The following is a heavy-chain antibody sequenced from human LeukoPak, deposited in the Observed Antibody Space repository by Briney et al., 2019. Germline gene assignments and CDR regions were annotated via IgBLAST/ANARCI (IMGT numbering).Heavy chain of an antibody. D-gene: IGHD4-17*01. Sequence: PGGSLRLSCAASGFTVSSNYMSWVRQAPGKGLEWVSVIYSGGSTYYADSVKGRFTISRDNSKNTLYLQMNSLRAEDTAVYYCAKDGVYYGDYPHDYWGQGTLVTVSS. CDR2: IYSGGST. V-gene: IGHV3-53*01. CDR3: AKDGVYYGDYPHDY. J-gene: IGHJ4*02. CDR1: GFTVSSNY.